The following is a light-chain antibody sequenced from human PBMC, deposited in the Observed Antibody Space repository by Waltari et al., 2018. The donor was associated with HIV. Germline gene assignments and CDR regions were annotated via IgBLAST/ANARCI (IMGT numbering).Light chain of an antibody. J-gene: IGKJ2*03. Sequence: EIVLTQSPGTLSLSPGERATLSCRASQSVSSTYLAWYQQKPGQAPSLLIYDASRRATGIPDRFSGSGSGTDFTLTISRLEPEDFAVYYCQQYDSSLHSFGQGTKLEIK. CDR1: QSVSSTY. CDR2: DAS. V-gene: IGKV3-20*01. CDR3: QQYDSSLHS.